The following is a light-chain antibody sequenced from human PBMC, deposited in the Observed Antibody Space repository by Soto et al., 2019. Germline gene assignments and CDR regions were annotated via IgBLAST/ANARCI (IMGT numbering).Light chain of an antibody. CDR1: SFNIGNNY. CDR3: GAWESSLNPYA. Sequence: QSVLTQPPSVSAAPGQKVIISCSGSSFNIGNNYVSWYQQLPGTAPKLLIYDNNKRPSGIPDRFSGSKSGTSATLAITGLQTADETDYYCGAWESSLNPYASGTGTKVTVL. J-gene: IGLJ1*01. CDR2: DNN. V-gene: IGLV1-51*01.